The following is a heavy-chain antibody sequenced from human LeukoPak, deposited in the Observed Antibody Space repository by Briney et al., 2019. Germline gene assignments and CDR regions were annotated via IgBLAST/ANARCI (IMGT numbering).Heavy chain of an antibody. CDR1: GFTFSSYS. CDR3: XXXXXQWLSMWYYFDY. J-gene: IGHJ4*02. D-gene: IGHD6-19*01. Sequence: GGSLRLSCAASGFTFSSYSMNWVRQAPGKGLEWVSSISSSSSYIYYADSVKGRFTISRDNAKNSLYLQMNSLRAEDTAVYYCXXXXXQWLSMWYYFDYWGQGTLVTVSS. V-gene: IGHV3-21*01. CDR2: ISSSSSYI.